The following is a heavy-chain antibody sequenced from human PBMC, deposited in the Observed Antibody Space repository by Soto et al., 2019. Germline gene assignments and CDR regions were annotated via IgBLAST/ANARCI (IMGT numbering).Heavy chain of an antibody. CDR2: IDYSGST. V-gene: IGHV4-30-4*01. D-gene: IGHD3-3*01. CDR3: ARGGRTVFGRYFDY. CDR1: GGSISSGDYY. Sequence: QVQLQESGPGLVKPSQTLSLTCTVSGGSISSGDYYWSWIRQPPGKGLEWIGYIDYSGSTYYNPPLRSRLTISVDTYKNQFSLRLSSVTAADTAVYYCARGGRTVFGRYFDYWGQGTLVTVSS. J-gene: IGHJ4*02.